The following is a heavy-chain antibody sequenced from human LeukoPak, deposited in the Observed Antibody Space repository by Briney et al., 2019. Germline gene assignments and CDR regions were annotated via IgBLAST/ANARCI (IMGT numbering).Heavy chain of an antibody. CDR2: INPNSGGT. Sequence: GASVKVSCKASGYTFTGYYMHWVRQAPGQGLEWMGWINPNSGGTNYAQKFQGRVTMTRDTSISTAYMELSMLRSDDTAVYYCARSGLVVVPAALINWFDPWGQGTLVTVSS. CDR1: GYTFTGYY. J-gene: IGHJ5*02. D-gene: IGHD2-2*01. V-gene: IGHV1-2*02. CDR3: ARSGLVVVPAALINWFDP.